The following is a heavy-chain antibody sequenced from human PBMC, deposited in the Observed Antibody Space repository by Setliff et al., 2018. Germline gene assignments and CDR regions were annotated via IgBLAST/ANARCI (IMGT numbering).Heavy chain of an antibody. CDR1: GGSFNVYF. CDR3: ARDMGQPYYFES. J-gene: IGHJ4*02. D-gene: IGHD1-1*01. V-gene: IGHV4-34*01. Sequence: SETLSLTCAVYGGSFNVYFWSWIRQPPGKGLEWIGEISHSGSTNYNPSLKSRVTMSVDRSKNQFSLKVRSATAADTAVYYCARDMGQPYYFESWGLGTLVTVSS. CDR2: ISHSGST.